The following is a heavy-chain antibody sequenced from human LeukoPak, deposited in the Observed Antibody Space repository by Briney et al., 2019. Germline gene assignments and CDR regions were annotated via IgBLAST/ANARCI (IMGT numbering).Heavy chain of an antibody. J-gene: IGHJ3*02. CDR1: GASISDSY. CDR2: IYTSGGS. D-gene: IGHD3-16*01. Sequence: PSETLSLTCTVSGASISDSYWSWIRQPPGKGLEWIGYIYTSGGSVYNPSLLGRVSISADMSKNQFSLNVNSVTAADTAVYFCARHPIVFGGPSGAFDIWGQGAMVTVTS. V-gene: IGHV4-4*09. CDR3: ARHPIVFGGPSGAFDI.